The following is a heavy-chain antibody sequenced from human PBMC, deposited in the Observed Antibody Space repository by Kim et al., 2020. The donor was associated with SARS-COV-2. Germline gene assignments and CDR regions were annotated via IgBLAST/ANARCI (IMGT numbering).Heavy chain of an antibody. CDR3: AREDKTAPGPGGCFDC. CDR1: GFTFSIYW. V-gene: IGHV3-7*01. J-gene: IGHJ4*01. Sequence: GGSLRLSCAASGFTFSIYWMSWVRQAPGKGLEWVAKIKQDGSDKYYVDSVKGRFTISRDNAKNSLYLQMNSLRAEDTAVYYCAREDKTAPGPGGCFDCW. D-gene: IGHD6-13*01. CDR2: IKQDGSDK.